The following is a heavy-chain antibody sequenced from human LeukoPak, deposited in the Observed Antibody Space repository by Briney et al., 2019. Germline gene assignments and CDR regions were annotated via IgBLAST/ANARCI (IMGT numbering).Heavy chain of an antibody. J-gene: IGHJ3*02. D-gene: IGHD3-3*01. Sequence: GGSLRLYCAASGFPFRSSWMHWVRQAPGRGLVWVSRLNADGISASYANSVKGRFTISRDNVKNTLYLQMNSLRAEDTAVYYCARDFTIFDAFDIWGQGTMVTVSS. CDR2: LNADGISA. V-gene: IGHV3-74*01. CDR1: GFPFRSSW. CDR3: ARDFTIFDAFDI.